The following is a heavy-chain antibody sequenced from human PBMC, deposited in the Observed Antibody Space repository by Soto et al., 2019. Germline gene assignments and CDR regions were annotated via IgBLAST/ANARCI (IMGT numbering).Heavy chain of an antibody. CDR1: GGTFSSYT. J-gene: IGHJ5*02. Sequence: SVKVSCKASGGTFSSYTISWVRQAPGQGLEWMGRIIPILGIANYAQKFQGRVTITADKSTSTAHMELSSLRSEDTAVYYCARDSITNWFDPWGQGTLVTVSS. CDR3: ARDSITNWFDP. V-gene: IGHV1-69*04. CDR2: IIPILGIA. D-gene: IGHD5-12*01.